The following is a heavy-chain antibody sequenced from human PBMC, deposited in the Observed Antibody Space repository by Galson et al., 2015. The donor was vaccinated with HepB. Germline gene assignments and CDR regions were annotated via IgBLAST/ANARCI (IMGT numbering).Heavy chain of an antibody. D-gene: IGHD3/OR15-3a*01. CDR2: LSSDGSST. Sequence: SLRLSCAASGFTFSSSGMHWVRQAPGRGLEWVAVLSSDGSSTDYADSVKGRFTISSDYSTNMVFLQIHSLRPEDTAVYFCAKEHTVGWFYYDYWGQGILVTVSS. V-gene: IGHV3-30*18. J-gene: IGHJ4*02. CDR1: GFTFSSSG. CDR3: AKEHTVGWFYYDY.